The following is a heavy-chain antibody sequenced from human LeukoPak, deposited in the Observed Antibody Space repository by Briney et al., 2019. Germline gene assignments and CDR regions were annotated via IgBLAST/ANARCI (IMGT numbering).Heavy chain of an antibody. Sequence: GESLKISCKGPGYSFTSYWIGWVRQMPGKGLEWMGIIYPGDSDTRYSPSFQGQVTISADKSTSTAYLQWSSLKASDTAMYYCARRTLNWNDVGWFDPWGQGTLVTVSS. CDR1: GYSFTSYW. CDR3: ARRTLNWNDVGWFDP. CDR2: IYPGDSDT. J-gene: IGHJ5*02. V-gene: IGHV5-51*01. D-gene: IGHD1-1*01.